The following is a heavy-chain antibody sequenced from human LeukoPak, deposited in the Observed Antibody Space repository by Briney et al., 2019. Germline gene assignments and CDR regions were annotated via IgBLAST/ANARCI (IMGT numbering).Heavy chain of an antibody. D-gene: IGHD3-10*01. Sequence: PGGSLRLSCAASGFTFSSHDMHWVRQAPGKGLEWVAFIRYDGSNKYYADSVKGRFTISRDNSKNTLYLQMNSLRAEDTAVYYCAKIPPGITYNPHDYWGQGTLVTVSS. CDR1: GFTFSSHD. J-gene: IGHJ4*02. CDR3: AKIPPGITYNPHDY. CDR2: IRYDGSNK. V-gene: IGHV3-30*02.